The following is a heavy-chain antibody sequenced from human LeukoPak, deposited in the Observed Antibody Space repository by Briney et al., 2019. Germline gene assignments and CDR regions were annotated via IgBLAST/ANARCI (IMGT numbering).Heavy chain of an antibody. CDR3: ASDYSSSWYGLQPDY. J-gene: IGHJ4*02. Sequence: GGSLRLSCAASGFTVSSNYMSWVRQAPGKGLEWVSVIYSGGSTFYADSVKGRFTISRDNSKNTLYLQMNSLRAEDTAVYYCASDYSSSWYGLQPDYWGQGTLVTVSS. CDR2: IYSGGST. V-gene: IGHV3-53*01. D-gene: IGHD6-13*01. CDR1: GFTVSSNY.